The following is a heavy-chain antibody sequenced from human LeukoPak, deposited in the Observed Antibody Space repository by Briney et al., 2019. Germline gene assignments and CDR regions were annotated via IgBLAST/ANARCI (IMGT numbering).Heavy chain of an antibody. J-gene: IGHJ4*02. CDR2: IIPILGIA. CDR1: GGTFSSYA. Sequence: SVRVSCKASGGTFSSYAISWVRQGPGQGLEWMGRIIPILGIANYAQKFQGRVTITADKSTSTAYMELSSLRSEDTAVYYCARGEGYGDYVVDYWGQGTLITVSS. V-gene: IGHV1-69*04. D-gene: IGHD4-17*01. CDR3: ARGEGYGDYVVDY.